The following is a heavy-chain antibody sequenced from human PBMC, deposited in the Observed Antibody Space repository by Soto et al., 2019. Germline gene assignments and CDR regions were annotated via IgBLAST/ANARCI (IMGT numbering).Heavy chain of an antibody. CDR1: GGSFRGYF. D-gene: IGHD3-22*01. Sequence: SETLSLTCAVYGGSFRGYFWSWIRQPPGKGLEWIGEINHSGITSYSPSLGSRVTTSVDTPKNQFSLRLRSVTAADTAIYYCARVGPWVPYYYDSSPYTFENWFDPWGQGTLVTVSS. V-gene: IGHV4-34*10. CDR2: INHSGIT. J-gene: IGHJ5*02. CDR3: ARVGPWVPYYYDSSPYTFENWFDP.